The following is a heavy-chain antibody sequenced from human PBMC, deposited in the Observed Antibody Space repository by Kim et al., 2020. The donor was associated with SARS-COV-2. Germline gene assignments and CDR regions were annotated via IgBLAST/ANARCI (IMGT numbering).Heavy chain of an antibody. V-gene: IGHV1-18*01. CDR2: ISAYNGNT. CDR3: ARGPYEYYDSSGDSHPSDY. D-gene: IGHD3-22*01. CDR1: GYTFTSYG. Sequence: ASVKVSCKASGYTFTSYGISWVRQAPGQGLEWMGWISAYNGNTNYAQKLQGRVTMTTDTSTSTAYMELRSLRSDDTAVYYCARGPYEYYDSSGDSHPSDYWGQGTLVTVSS. J-gene: IGHJ4*02.